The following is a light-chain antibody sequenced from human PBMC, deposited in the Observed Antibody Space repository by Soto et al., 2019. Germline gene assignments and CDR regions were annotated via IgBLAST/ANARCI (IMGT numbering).Light chain of an antibody. Sequence: QLVLTQSPSASASLGASVRLTCTLSSGHRNYDIAWHQQQPEKGPRCLMNLDADGRFYRGDGIPDRFSGSSSGAERYLIISSLQSEDEADYYCQTWGPGIRVFGGGTQLTVL. CDR1: SGHRNYD. J-gene: IGLJ3*02. CDR2: LDADGRF. V-gene: IGLV4-69*01. CDR3: QTWGPGIRV.